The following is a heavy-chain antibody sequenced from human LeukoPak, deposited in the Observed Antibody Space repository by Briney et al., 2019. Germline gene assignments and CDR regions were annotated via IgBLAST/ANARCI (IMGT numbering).Heavy chain of an antibody. CDR3: ARDIVVVPAATTPVRTDDYYYYMDV. V-gene: IGHV4-59*12. D-gene: IGHD2-2*01. CDR1: GGSISSYY. Sequence: SETLSLTCTVSGGSISSYYWSWIRQPPGKGLEWIGYIYYSGSTNYNPSLKSRVTISVDTSKNQFSLKLSSVTAADTAVYYCARDIVVVPAATTPVRTDDYYYYMDVWGKGTTVTVSS. J-gene: IGHJ6*03. CDR2: IYYSGST.